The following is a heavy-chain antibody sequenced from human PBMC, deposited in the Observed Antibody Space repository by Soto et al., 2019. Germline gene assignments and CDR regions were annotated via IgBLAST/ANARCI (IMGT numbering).Heavy chain of an antibody. CDR2: MSTSNGDA. J-gene: IGHJ2*01. V-gene: IGHV1-18*01. Sequence: GSSVKVSCKASGPKFITYAFNWVLQAPAQALDLMGGMSTSNGDAKTAQKFKGRLTMTSDISTDTVSMELTNLRPDDTAVYYCAXAGYVARVHRQWWYFDLWGRGTLVTVSS. CDR1: GPKFITYA. CDR3: AXAGYVARVHRQWWYFDL. D-gene: IGHD2-15*01.